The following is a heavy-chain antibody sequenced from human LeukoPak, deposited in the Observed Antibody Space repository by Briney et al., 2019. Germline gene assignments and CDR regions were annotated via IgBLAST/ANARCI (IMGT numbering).Heavy chain of an antibody. Sequence: SVKVSCKASGGTFSSYAISWVRQAPGQGLEWMGGIIPIFGTANYAQKFQGRVTITTDESTSTACMELSSLGSEDTAVYYCAREVVGATLNWFDPWGQGTLVTVSS. D-gene: IGHD1-26*01. V-gene: IGHV1-69*05. CDR1: GGTFSSYA. CDR3: AREVVGATLNWFDP. CDR2: IIPIFGTA. J-gene: IGHJ5*02.